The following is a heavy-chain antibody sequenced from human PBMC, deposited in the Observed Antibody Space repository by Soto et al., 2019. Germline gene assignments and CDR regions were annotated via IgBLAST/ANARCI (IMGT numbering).Heavy chain of an antibody. J-gene: IGHJ4*02. Sequence: RASVKVSCKASGYTFTSYAMHWVRQAPGQRLEWMGWINAGNGNTKYSQKFQGRVTITRDTSASTAYMELSSLRSEDTAVYYCARPKLYSSGWYCYWGQGTLVTVSS. V-gene: IGHV1-3*01. CDR1: GYTFTSYA. CDR2: INAGNGNT. CDR3: ARPKLYSSGWYCY. D-gene: IGHD6-19*01.